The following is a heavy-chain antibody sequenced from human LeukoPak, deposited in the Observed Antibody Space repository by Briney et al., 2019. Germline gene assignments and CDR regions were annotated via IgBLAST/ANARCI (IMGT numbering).Heavy chain of an antibody. CDR1: GYTFTGYY. CDR2: INPNSGGT. V-gene: IGHV1-2*02. D-gene: IGHD3-3*01. Sequence: ASVKVSCKASGYTFTGYYMHWVRQAPGQGLEWMGWINPNSGGTNYAQKFQGRVTMTRDTSISTAYMELSRLRSDDTAVYYCARVRPDFWSGYYNHYYYYMDVWGKGTTVTVS. CDR3: ARVRPDFWSGYYNHYYYYMDV. J-gene: IGHJ6*03.